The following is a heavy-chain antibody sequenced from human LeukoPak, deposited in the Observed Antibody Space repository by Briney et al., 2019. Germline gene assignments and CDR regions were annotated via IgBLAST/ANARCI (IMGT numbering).Heavy chain of an antibody. Sequence: GGSLRLSCAASGFTFSVYSMHWVRQAPGKGLEWVAVISHDGRKEYYADSMKGRFTISRDNSKNTLNLQMNSLRDDDTAVYYCARVGLGYSYGPGIDCWGQGTLVTVSS. CDR1: GFTFSVYS. CDR3: ARVGLGYSYGPGIDC. D-gene: IGHD5-18*01. V-gene: IGHV3-30*04. CDR2: ISHDGRKE. J-gene: IGHJ4*02.